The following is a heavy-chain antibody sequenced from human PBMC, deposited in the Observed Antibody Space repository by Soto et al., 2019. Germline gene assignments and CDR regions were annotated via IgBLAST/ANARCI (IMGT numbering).Heavy chain of an antibody. CDR2: IYYSGST. CDR3: ARGLLAPRTPYDGSGSYVEWFDP. CDR1: GGSISSGDYY. V-gene: IGHV4-30-4*01. D-gene: IGHD3-10*01. Sequence: SETLSLTCTVSGGSISSGDYYWSWIRQPPGKGLEWIGYIYYSGSTYYNPSLKSRVTISVDTSKNQFSLKLSSVTAADTAVYYCARGLLAPRTPYDGSGSYVEWFDPWGQGTLVTVSS. J-gene: IGHJ5*02.